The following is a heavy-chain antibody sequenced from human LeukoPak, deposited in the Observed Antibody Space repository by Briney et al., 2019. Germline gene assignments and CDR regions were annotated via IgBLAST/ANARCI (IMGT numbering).Heavy chain of an antibody. Sequence: ASETLSLTCTVSGDSISGFYWSWIRQPPGKGLEWIGYIYYSGSTNYNPSLKSRVTISVDTSKNQFSLKLNSVSAADTAVYYCARDQNSIMGQWLVPLHYFDYWGQGTLVTVSS. V-gene: IGHV4-59*01. D-gene: IGHD6-19*01. CDR3: ARDQNSIMGQWLVPLHYFDY. CDR1: GDSISGFY. CDR2: IYYSGST. J-gene: IGHJ4*02.